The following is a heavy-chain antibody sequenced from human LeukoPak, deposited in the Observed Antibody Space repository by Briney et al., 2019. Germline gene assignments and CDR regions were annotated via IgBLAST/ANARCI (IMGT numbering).Heavy chain of an antibody. Sequence: KPSETLSLTCTVAGGSISSRTYFWGWLRQPPGGTLEWIGSLYYTGDTYYNPSLSSRVAMSIDTSNNQFSLKLSSLTAADTAVYYCARDRGHYSSSWYTWFDPWGQGILVTVSS. D-gene: IGHD6-13*01. CDR3: ARDRGHYSSSWYTWFDP. CDR1: GGSISSRTYF. J-gene: IGHJ5*02. CDR2: LYYTGDT. V-gene: IGHV4-39*07.